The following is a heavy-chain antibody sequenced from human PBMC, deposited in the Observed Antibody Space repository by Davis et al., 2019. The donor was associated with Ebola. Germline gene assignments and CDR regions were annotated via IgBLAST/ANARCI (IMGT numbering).Heavy chain of an antibody. CDR1: GGSISSYY. D-gene: IGHD1-26*01. J-gene: IGHJ4*02. CDR2: IYYSGST. CDR3: ARVGLRVYFDY. V-gene: IGHV4-59*12. Sequence: SETLSLTCTVSGGSISSYYWSWIRQPPGKGLEWIGYIYYSGSTNYNPSLKSRVTISVDTSKSQFSLKLSSVTAADTAVYYCARVGLRVYFDYWGQGTLVTVSS.